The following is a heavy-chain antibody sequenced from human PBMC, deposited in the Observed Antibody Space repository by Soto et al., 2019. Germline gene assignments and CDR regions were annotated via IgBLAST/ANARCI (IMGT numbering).Heavy chain of an antibody. CDR3: AQNWQLPYYYYGMDV. CDR1: GYTFTRYG. CDR2: ISGYNGDT. V-gene: IGHV1-18*01. D-gene: IGHD1-7*01. Sequence: QVQLVQSGAEVKKPGASVKVSCKASGYTFTRYGISWVRQAPGQGLEWMGWISGYNGDTNYAQKLQGRVTMTIDTSTHTTYMELRSTTSDDTAVYYCAQNWQLPYYYYGMDVWGQGNTVTVSS. J-gene: IGHJ6*02.